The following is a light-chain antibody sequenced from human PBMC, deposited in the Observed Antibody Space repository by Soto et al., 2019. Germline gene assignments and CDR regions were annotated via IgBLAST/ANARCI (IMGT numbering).Light chain of an antibody. CDR1: QSVSSY. Sequence: EIVLTQSPATLSLSPGERATLSCRASQSVSSYLAWYQQKPGQAPRPLIYDASNRATGIPARFSGSGSGTDYTLTISSLKPEDFAVYYCQQRSNWPPYTFGQGNKLQIQ. V-gene: IGKV3-11*01. J-gene: IGKJ2*01. CDR3: QQRSNWPPYT. CDR2: DAS.